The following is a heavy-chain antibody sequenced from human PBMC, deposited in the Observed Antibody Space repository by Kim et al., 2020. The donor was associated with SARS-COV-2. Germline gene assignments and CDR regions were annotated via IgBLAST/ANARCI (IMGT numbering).Heavy chain of an antibody. V-gene: IGHV3-15*01. CDR2: IKSKTDGGTT. CDR3: TIRRIWFGELVEDY. CDR1: GFTFSNAW. Sequence: GGSLRLSCAASGFTFSNAWMSWVRQAPGKGLEWVGRIKSKTDGGTTDYAAPVKGRFTISRDDSKNTLYLQMNSLKTEDTAVYYCTIRRIWFGELVEDYWGQGTLVTVSS. D-gene: IGHD3-10*01. J-gene: IGHJ4*02.